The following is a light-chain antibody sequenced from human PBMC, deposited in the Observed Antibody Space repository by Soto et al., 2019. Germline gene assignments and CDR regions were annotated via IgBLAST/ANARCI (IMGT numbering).Light chain of an antibody. Sequence: DIQMTQSPSTLSASVGDRVTITCRASQSISSWLAWYQQKPGKAPKFLIYKASSLESGVPSRVSGSGSGIEFTLTSSSLQHDDFATYYCQQYSSWYTFGQGTKLEIK. J-gene: IGKJ2*01. CDR2: KAS. V-gene: IGKV1-5*03. CDR3: QQYSSWYT. CDR1: QSISSW.